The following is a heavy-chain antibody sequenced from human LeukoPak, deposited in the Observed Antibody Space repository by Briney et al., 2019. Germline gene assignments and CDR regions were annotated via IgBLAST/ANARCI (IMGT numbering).Heavy chain of an antibody. J-gene: IGHJ4*02. CDR3: ARDLSGYFDY. Sequence: GSLRLSCATSGFTFTTFWMHWVRQAPGKGLEWVSSISSSSNYIYYADSVKGRFTISRDNAKNSLYLQMNSLRAEDTAVYYCARDLSGYFDYWGQGTLVTVSS. V-gene: IGHV3-21*01. CDR1: GFTFTTFW. CDR2: ISSSSNYI. D-gene: IGHD2/OR15-2a*01.